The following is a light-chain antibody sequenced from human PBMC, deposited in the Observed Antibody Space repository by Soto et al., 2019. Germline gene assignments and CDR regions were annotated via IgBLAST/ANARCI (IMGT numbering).Light chain of an antibody. CDR3: QQNTCPPTT. V-gene: IGKV3-20*01. CDR2: GAS. CDR1: HTVSSNY. J-gene: IGKJ5*01. Sequence: EITLPPSTAPLSLSPGERATLSSRGSHTVSSNYLAWCQQRPGQAPRLLIYGASTRAAGIPDRFSGSGSGTDFTLTITILEPEDSVVYFCQQNTCPPTTFGQGTRLEIK.